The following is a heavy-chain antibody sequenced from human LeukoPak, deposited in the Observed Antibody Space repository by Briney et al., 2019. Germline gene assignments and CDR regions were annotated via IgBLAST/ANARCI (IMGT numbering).Heavy chain of an antibody. CDR2: INHSGST. V-gene: IGHV4-34*01. Sequence: SETLSLTCAVYGGSFSGYYWSWIRQPPGKGLEWIGEINHSGSTNYNPSIKSRVTISVDTSKNQFSLKLSSVTAADTAVYYCARGHRDYDILTGYYYNYWGQGTLVTVSS. J-gene: IGHJ4*02. CDR3: ARGHRDYDILTGYYYNY. CDR1: GGSFSGYY. D-gene: IGHD3-9*01.